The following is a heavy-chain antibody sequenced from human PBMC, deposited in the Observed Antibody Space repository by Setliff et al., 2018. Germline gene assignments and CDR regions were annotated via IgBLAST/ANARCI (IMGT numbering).Heavy chain of an antibody. CDR3: ARDLYSSGWVDY. J-gene: IGHJ4*02. CDR1: GGSISSSSYY. Sequence: SETLSLTCTVSGGSISSSSYYWGWIRQPPGKGLEWIGSIYYSGSTYYNPSLKSRVTISVDTSKNQFSLKLSSVTAADTAVYYCARDLYSSGWVDYWGQGTLVTSPQ. D-gene: IGHD6-19*01. V-gene: IGHV4-39*07. CDR2: IYYSGST.